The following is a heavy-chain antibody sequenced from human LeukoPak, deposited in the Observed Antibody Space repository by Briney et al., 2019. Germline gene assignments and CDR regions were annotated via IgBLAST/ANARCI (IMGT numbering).Heavy chain of an antibody. Sequence: ASVKVSCKASGGTFSSYAISWVRQAPGQGLEWMGGIIPIFGTANYAQKFQGRVTITTDESTSTAYMELSSLRSEDTAVYYCARGREYSCSSGYDYWGQGTLVTVSS. V-gene: IGHV1-69*05. J-gene: IGHJ4*02. CDR1: GGTFSSYA. D-gene: IGHD6-6*01. CDR2: IIPIFGTA. CDR3: ARGREYSCSSGYDY.